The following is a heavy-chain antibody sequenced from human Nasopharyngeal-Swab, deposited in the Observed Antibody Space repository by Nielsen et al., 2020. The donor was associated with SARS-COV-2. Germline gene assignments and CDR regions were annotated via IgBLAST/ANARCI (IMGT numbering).Heavy chain of an antibody. CDR3: AALGSSLNWFDP. J-gene: IGHJ5*02. Sequence: SETLSLTCSVSGASLTSGTYYWSCIRQHPGKGLEWIGSISYTGNTFYNPSLQSRVSISVDKSKDQFSLKLTSLTAADTAVYYCAALGSSLNWFDPWGQGSLVTVSS. CDR1: GASLTSGTYY. V-gene: IGHV4-31*03. CDR2: ISYTGNT. D-gene: IGHD3-10*01.